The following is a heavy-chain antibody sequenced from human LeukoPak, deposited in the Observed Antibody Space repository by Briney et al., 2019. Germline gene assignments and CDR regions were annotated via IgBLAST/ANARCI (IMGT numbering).Heavy chain of an antibody. CDR1: GFTFSSFG. V-gene: IGHV3-23*01. CDR3: AKDLPDYGDYIEGY. Sequence: PGGSLRLSCAASGFTFSSFGMSWVRQARGKGLEWVSTISGSGGIIDYADSVKGRFTFSRDNSRNMVYLQMNSLRAEDTAVYYCAKDLPDYGDYIEGYWGQGTLVTVSS. CDR2: ISGSGGII. J-gene: IGHJ4*02. D-gene: IGHD4-17*01.